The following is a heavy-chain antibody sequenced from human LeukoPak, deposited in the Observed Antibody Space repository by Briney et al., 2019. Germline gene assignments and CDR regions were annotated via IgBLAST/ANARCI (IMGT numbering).Heavy chain of an antibody. J-gene: IGHJ4*02. CDR2: IYYTGKP. D-gene: IGHD6-19*01. CDR3: ARWDCSSGTCFHLDY. CDR1: SGSISGYY. Sequence: SETLSLTCTISSGSISGYYWGWIRQPPGGTLEYIGHIYYTGKPDYNPSLKSRVTMSVDTSKNQFSLRLSSVTAADTAVYYCARWDCSSGTCFHLDYWGQGTLVTVSS. V-gene: IGHV4-59*01.